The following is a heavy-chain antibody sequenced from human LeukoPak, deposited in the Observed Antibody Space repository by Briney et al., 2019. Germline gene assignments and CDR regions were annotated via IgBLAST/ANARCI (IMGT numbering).Heavy chain of an antibody. V-gene: IGHV1-69*13. CDR3: ARSYDSSGYLFDY. D-gene: IGHD3-22*01. CDR2: IIPIFGTA. Sequence: ASVKVSCKASGGTFSSYAISWVRQAPGQGLEWMGGIIPIFGTANYAQKFQGRVTITADESTSTAYMELSSLRSEDTAVYYCARSYDSSGYLFDYWGQGTLVTVSS. J-gene: IGHJ4*02. CDR1: GGTFSSYA.